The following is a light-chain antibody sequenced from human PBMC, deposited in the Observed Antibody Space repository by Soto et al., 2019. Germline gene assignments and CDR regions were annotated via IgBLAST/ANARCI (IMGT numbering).Light chain of an antibody. J-gene: IGKJ3*01. CDR1: QTISFS. CDR2: GAS. Sequence: DVQLTQSPSSLSASVGDRVTLTCRASQTISFSLNWYQQKPGQAPKLLIYGASSLHSGVPSRFSGSRSGTDSTLTISSLQREDFATYYCQQTSTTPFTFGPGTKVDIK. CDR3: QQTSTTPFT. V-gene: IGKV1-39*01.